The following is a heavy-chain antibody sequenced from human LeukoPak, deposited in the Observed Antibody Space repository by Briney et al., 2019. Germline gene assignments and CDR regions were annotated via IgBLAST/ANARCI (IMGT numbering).Heavy chain of an antibody. D-gene: IGHD3-22*01. J-gene: IGHJ4*02. CDR1: GGTFSSYA. V-gene: IGHV1-69*13. CDR3: ARGVGYYDSSGYYNY. CDR2: IIPIFGTA. Sequence: ASVKVSCKASGGTFSSYAISWVRQAPGQGLEWMGGIIPIFGTANYAQKFQGRVTITADESTSTAYMELSSLRSEDTAVYYCARGVGYYDSSGYYNYWGQGTLVTVSS.